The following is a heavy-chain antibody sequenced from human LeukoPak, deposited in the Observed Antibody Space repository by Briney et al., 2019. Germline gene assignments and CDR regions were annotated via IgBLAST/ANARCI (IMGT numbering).Heavy chain of an antibody. CDR3: ARGPDFHYDSSGYYLY. CDR1: GYTFTGYY. D-gene: IGHD3-22*01. Sequence: ASVKVSCKASGYTFTGYYMHWVRQAPGQGLEWMGWISGYNGNTNYAQKLQGRVTITADKSTSTAYMELSSLRSEDTAVYYCARGPDFHYDSSGYYLYWGQGTLVTVSS. V-gene: IGHV1-18*04. J-gene: IGHJ4*02. CDR2: ISGYNGNT.